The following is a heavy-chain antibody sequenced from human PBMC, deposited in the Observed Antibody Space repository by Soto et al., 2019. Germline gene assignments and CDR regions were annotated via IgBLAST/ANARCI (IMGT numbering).Heavy chain of an antibody. CDR2: IKTNAADGTA. D-gene: IGHD3-3*02. CDR1: GFSFNTAS. J-gene: IGHJ4*02. V-gene: IGHV3-15*05. Sequence: EVQLVESGGGLVQPGGSLRLSCVASGFSFNTASMNWVRQAPGKGLEWLGRIKTNAADGTAVYAAPVQGRFTMSRDDSRNTLYLEMNSLKLEDTAVYYCTTYAGFSRVWGQGILVTVSS. CDR3: TTYAGFSRV.